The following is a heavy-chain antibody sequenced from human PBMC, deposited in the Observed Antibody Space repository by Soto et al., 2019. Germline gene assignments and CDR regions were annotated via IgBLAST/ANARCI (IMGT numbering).Heavy chain of an antibody. CDR2: INSDGSRT. D-gene: IGHD4-4*01. Sequence: GGSLRLSCAASGFTFTDYWTHWVRQAPGKGLVWVSRINSDGSRTSYADSVTGRFTISRDNAKNTLYLQMNSLRVEDTALYYCARETYRGFYFDYWGQGTLVTVSS. CDR1: GFTFTDYW. J-gene: IGHJ4*02. CDR3: ARETYRGFYFDY. V-gene: IGHV3-74*01.